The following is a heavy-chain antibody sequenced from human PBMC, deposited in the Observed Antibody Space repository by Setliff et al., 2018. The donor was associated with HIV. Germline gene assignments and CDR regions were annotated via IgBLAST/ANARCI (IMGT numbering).Heavy chain of an antibody. CDR3: AREECTSWPRVHY. CDR2: MHTSGST. D-gene: IGHD6-13*01. CDR1: GGSISFGCYY. Sequence: SETLSLTCTVSGGSISFGCYYWSWIRQPAGKGLEWIGRMHTSGSTSYSPSLKSRVTISIDTSKNQFSRELTSLIAADTAVYYCAREECTSWPRVHYWGQGALVTVS. J-gene: IGHJ4*02. V-gene: IGHV4-61*02.